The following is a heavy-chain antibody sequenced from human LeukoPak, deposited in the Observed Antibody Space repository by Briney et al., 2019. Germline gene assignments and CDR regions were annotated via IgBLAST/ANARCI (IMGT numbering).Heavy chain of an antibody. V-gene: IGHV4-4*07. Sequence: SETLSLTCTVSGGSISSYYWSWIRQPAGKGLEWIGRIYTSGSTNYNPSLKSRVTTSVDTSKNQFSLKLSSVTAADTAVYYCAREGPLLRYFDWLSGSNWFDPWGQGTLVTVSS. CDR3: AREGPLLRYFDWLSGSNWFDP. D-gene: IGHD3-9*01. CDR2: IYTSGST. CDR1: GGSISSYY. J-gene: IGHJ5*02.